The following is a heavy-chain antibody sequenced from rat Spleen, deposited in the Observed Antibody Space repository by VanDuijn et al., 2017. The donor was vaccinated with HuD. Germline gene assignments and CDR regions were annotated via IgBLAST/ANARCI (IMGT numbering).Heavy chain of an antibody. CDR2: ISYDGSST. CDR3: ARRGPTDYFDY. CDR1: GFTFSDYC. D-gene: IGHD2-1*01. J-gene: IGHJ2*01. Sequence: EVQLVESDGGLVQPGRSLKLACAASGFTFSDYCMAWVRTAQTQGLEWVATISYDGSSTYYGDSVKGRFHISRDNAKSTLYLQMDSLRSEDTATYYFARRGPTDYFDYWGQGVMVTVSS. V-gene: IGHV5-29*01.